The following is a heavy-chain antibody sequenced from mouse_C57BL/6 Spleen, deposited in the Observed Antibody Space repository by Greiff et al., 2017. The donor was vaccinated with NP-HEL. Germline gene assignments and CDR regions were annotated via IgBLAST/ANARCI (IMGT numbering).Heavy chain of an antibody. D-gene: IGHD2-3*01. J-gene: IGHJ1*03. Sequence: VQLQQSGAELVRPGTSVKVSCKASGYAFTNYLIEWVKQRPGQGLEWIGVINPGSGGTNYNEKFKGKATLTADKSSSTAYMQLSSLTSEDSAVYFCARDDGYYSHWYFDVWGTGTTVTVSS. CDR3: ARDDGYYSHWYFDV. CDR1: GYAFTNYL. CDR2: INPGSGGT. V-gene: IGHV1-54*01.